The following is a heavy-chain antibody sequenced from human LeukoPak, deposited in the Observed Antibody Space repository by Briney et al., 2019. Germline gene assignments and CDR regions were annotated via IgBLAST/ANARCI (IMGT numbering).Heavy chain of an antibody. D-gene: IGHD6-13*01. J-gene: IGHJ4*02. CDR3: ARDRGITAAGTGY. CDR2: IIPILGIA. Sequence: ASVKVSCKASGGTFSSYTISWVRQAPGQGLEWMGRIIPILGIANYAQKFQGRVTITADKSTSTAYMELSSLRSEDTAVYYCARDRGITAAGTGYWGQGTLVTVSS. V-gene: IGHV1-69*04. CDR1: GGTFSSYT.